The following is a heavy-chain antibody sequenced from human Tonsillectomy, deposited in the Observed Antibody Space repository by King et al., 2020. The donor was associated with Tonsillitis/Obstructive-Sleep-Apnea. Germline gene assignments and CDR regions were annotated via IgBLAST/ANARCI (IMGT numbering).Heavy chain of an antibody. J-gene: IGHJ4*02. CDR2: ISGSSSYI. Sequence: QLVESGGGLVKPGGSLRLSCAASGFTFSSYSMNWVRQAPGKGLEWVSSISGSSSYIYYADSVKGRFTISRDNAKNSLYLQMNSLRAEDTAIYYCAVYGEGGYCSSTSCYIDYWAREPWSPSPQ. CDR1: GFTFSSYS. V-gene: IGHV3-21*01. CDR3: AVYGEGGYCSSTSCYIDY. D-gene: IGHD2-2*02.